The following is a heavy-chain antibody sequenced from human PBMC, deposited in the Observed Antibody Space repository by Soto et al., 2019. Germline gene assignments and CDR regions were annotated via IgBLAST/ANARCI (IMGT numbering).Heavy chain of an antibody. CDR2: IKQDGSEK. CDR3: ARHFRMAARQLDV. Sequence: PVGSLRLSCAASGFTFSSYWMSWVRQAPGKGLEWVANIKQDGSEKYYVDSVKGRFTISRDNAKNSLYLQMNSLRAEDTAVYYCARHFRMAARQLDVWGQGTTVTVSS. J-gene: IGHJ6*02. V-gene: IGHV3-7*03. CDR1: GFTFSSYW. D-gene: IGHD6-6*01.